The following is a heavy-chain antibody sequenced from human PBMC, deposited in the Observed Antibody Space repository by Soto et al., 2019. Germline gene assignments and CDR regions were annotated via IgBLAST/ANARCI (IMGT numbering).Heavy chain of an antibody. V-gene: IGHV1-2*04. CDR2: INPNSGGT. J-gene: IGHJ4*02. D-gene: IGHD2-8*01. Sequence: ASVKVSCKASGYTFTGYYMHWVRQAPGQGLEWMGWINPNSGGTNYAQKFQGWVTMTRDTSISTAYMELSRLRSDDTAVCYCARGIDCTNGVCPSFDYWGQGTLVTVSS. CDR3: ARGIDCTNGVCPSFDY. CDR1: GYTFTGYY.